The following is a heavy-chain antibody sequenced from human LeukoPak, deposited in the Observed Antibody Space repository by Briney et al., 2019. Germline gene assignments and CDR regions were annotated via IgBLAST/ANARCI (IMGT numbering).Heavy chain of an antibody. J-gene: IGHJ4*02. CDR1: GYSFTSYW. Sequence: GESLKISCKGSGYSFTSYWIGWVRQMPGKGLEWMGIIYPGDSDTRYSPSFQGQVTISADKSISTAYLQWSRLKASDTAMYYCARRSYDFWSGYYPAEFDYWGQGTLVTVSS. CDR2: IYPGDSDT. D-gene: IGHD3-3*01. CDR3: ARRSYDFWSGYYPAEFDY. V-gene: IGHV5-51*01.